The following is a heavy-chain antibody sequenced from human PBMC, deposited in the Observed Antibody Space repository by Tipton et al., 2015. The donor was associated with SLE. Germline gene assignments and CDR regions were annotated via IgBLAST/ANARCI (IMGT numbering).Heavy chain of an antibody. V-gene: IGHV3-20*04. Sequence: AVSGFTFDDYGMSWVRQAPGKGLEWVSGINWSGGTTDYADSVKGRFTISRDDAKNSLYLQMNSLRAEDTALYYCARDMGSSSSSGFDYWGQGTLVTVSS. CDR2: INWSGGTT. CDR3: ARDMGSSSSSGFDY. D-gene: IGHD6-6*01. CDR1: GFTFDDYG. J-gene: IGHJ4*02.